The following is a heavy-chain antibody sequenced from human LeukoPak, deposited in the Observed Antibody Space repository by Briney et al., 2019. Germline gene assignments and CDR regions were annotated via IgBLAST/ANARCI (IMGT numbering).Heavy chain of an antibody. CDR3: ARDEDTSALSEY. J-gene: IGHJ4*02. V-gene: IGHV3-23*01. CDR1: GFNFSSKT. CDR2: ISNNGGRT. D-gene: IGHD2/OR15-2a*01. Sequence: GRSLRVSCAGSGFNFSSKTRGWIRQAPGRGLERVSAISNNGGRTDYADSVKGRFTISRDNSKSTLYLHMDSLRAEDTAVYYCARDEDTSALSEYWGQGTLVTVSS.